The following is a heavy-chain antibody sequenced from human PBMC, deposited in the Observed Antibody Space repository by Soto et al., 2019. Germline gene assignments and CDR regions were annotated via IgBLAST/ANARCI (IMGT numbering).Heavy chain of an antibody. CDR1: GGSVSSGSYY. CDR3: ARDSGSSNTRTSQAQKWFDP. V-gene: IGHV4-61*01. CDR2: IYYSGST. J-gene: IGHJ5*02. D-gene: IGHD3-10*01. Sequence: SETLSLTCTVSGGSVSSGSYYWSWIRQPPGKGLEWIGYIYYSGSTNYNPSLKSRVTISVDTSKNQFSLKLSSVTAADTAVYYCARDSGSSNTRTSQAQKWFDPWGQGTLVTVSS.